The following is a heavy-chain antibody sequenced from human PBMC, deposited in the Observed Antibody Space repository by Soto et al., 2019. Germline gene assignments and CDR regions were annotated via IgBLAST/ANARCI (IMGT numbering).Heavy chain of an antibody. V-gene: IGHV1-69*08. Sequence: QVQLVQSGAEVKKPGSSVKVSCKASGGTFSSYTISWVRQAPGQGLEWMGRIIPILGIANYAQKFQCRVTITADKSTSTAYMELSSLRSEDTAVYYCARDGPLGSLGFDYWGQGTLVTVSS. D-gene: IGHD3-16*01. CDR1: GGTFSSYT. CDR2: IIPILGIA. J-gene: IGHJ4*02. CDR3: ARDGPLGSLGFDY.